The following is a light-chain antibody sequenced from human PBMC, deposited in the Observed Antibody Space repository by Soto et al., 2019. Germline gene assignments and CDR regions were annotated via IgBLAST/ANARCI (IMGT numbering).Light chain of an antibody. CDR1: SSDVGGYDY. CDR3: SSYAGSTNIV. CDR2: GVT. V-gene: IGLV2-8*01. Sequence: QSVLTQPPSASGSPGQSVTISCSGTSSDVGGYDYVSWYQQHPGKAPKVLIYGVTKRSSGVPDRFSGSKSGYTAYLTVSGLQAEDEADYYCSSYAGSTNIVFGTGTKGTVL. J-gene: IGLJ1*01.